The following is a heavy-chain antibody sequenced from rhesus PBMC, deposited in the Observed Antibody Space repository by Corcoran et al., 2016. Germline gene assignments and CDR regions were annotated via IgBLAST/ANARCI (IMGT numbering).Heavy chain of an antibody. V-gene: IGHV2S1*01. D-gene: IGHD6-25*01. Sequence: QVTLKESGPALVKPTQTLTLPCTFSWFSLSTSRMGVGWIRPSPGKALEWLASIYWDDDKYYSTSLKSRLTISKDTSKNQVVLTMTNMDPVDTATYYCARVERQTKFDYWGQGVLVTVSS. CDR2: IYWDDDK. J-gene: IGHJ4*01. CDR1: WFSLSTSRMG. CDR3: ARVERQTKFDY.